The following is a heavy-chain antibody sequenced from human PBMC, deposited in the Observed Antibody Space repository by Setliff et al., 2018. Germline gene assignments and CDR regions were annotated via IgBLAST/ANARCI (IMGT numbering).Heavy chain of an antibody. CDR3: ARGLSYYDSSGYLLAPYAFDI. D-gene: IGHD3-22*01. J-gene: IGHJ3*02. CDR2: INQSGST. V-gene: IGHV4-34*01. CDR1: GGSFSDYY. Sequence: SETLSLTCAVYGGSFSDYYWSWIRQPPGKGLEWIGEINQSGSTNYNPSLKGRVTMSVDTSKNQFSLKLSSVTAADTAVYYCARGLSYYDSSGYLLAPYAFDIWGQGTMVTVSS.